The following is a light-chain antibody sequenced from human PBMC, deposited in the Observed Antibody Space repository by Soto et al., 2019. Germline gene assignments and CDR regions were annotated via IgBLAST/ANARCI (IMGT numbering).Light chain of an antibody. CDR3: QQYNKWPRIT. Sequence: MAMTTYSSTLSVSPGARALLSCRARQNVYNNLAWYQQKPGQAPRLLIFDASTRATGIPARFSGSGSGTEFTLTISGRQSEDFAIYYCQQYNKWPRITFGQGTRLEIK. CDR1: QNVYNN. V-gene: IGKV3-15*01. J-gene: IGKJ5*01. CDR2: DAS.